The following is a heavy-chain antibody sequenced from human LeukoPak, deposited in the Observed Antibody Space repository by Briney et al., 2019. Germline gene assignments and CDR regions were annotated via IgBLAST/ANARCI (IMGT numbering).Heavy chain of an antibody. Sequence: PGGSLRLSCAASGFTFSSYSMNWVRQAPGKGLEWVSSISSSSSYIYYADSVKGRFTISRDNAKNSLYLQMNSLRAEDTAVYYCARVGRTSGSYTGNWFDPWGQGTLVTVSS. V-gene: IGHV3-21*04. CDR2: ISSSSSYI. D-gene: IGHD1-26*01. CDR3: ARVGRTSGSYTGNWFDP. CDR1: GFTFSSYS. J-gene: IGHJ5*02.